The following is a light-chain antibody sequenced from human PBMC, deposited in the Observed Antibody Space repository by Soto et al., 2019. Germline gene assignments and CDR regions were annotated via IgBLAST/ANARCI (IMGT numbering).Light chain of an antibody. J-gene: IGKJ5*01. CDR2: GAS. V-gene: IGKV3-20*01. CDR1: QSVSNNY. CDR3: NQYDKSPIT. Sequence: IVLTQSPGTLSLSPVARATLSFRASQSVSNNYLAWYQQKPGQAPRLLIYGASNRATGIPERFSGTGSETEFTRTISRLAPDDFAVYYCNQYDKSPITFGQGTRLEI.